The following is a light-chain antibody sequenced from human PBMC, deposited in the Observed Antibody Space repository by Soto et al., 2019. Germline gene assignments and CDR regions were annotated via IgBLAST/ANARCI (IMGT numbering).Light chain of an antibody. CDR2: AAS. CDR3: QQSYSTPLT. J-gene: IGKJ4*01. Sequence: DIQMTQSPSSLSASVGDRVTITCRASQSISSCLNWYQHKPGTTPKLLIYAASSLQSGVPSRFSGSGSGTHFTLTISSLQPEDFATYYCQQSYSTPLTFGGGTKVKIK. CDR1: QSISSC. V-gene: IGKV1-39*01.